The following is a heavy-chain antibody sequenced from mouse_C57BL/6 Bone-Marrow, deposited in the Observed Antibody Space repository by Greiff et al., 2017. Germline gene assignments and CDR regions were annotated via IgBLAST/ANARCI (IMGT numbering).Heavy chain of an antibody. CDR1: GFTFSDYY. J-gene: IGHJ4*01. CDR2: ISNGGGST. D-gene: IGHD2-4*01. Sequence: EVQGVESGGGLVQPGGSLKLSCAASGFTFSDYYMYWVRQTPEKRLEWVAYISNGGGSTYYPDTVKGRFTISRDNAKNTLYLQMIRLKSEDTAMYYCARHDYVGAMDYWGQGTSVTVSS. V-gene: IGHV5-12*01. CDR3: ARHDYVGAMDY.